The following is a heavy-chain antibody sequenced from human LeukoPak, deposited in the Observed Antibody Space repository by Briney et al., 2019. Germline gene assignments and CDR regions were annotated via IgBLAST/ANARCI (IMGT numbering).Heavy chain of an antibody. Sequence: ASVKVSCKASGYTFTSYAMNWVRQAPGQGLEWMGWINTNTGNPTYAQGFTGRFVFSLDTSVSTAYLQISSLKAEDTAVYYCAGGWIQLGPPYYYYTDVWGNGTTVTVSS. V-gene: IGHV7-4-1*02. J-gene: IGHJ6*03. CDR2: INTNTGNP. CDR1: GYTFTSYA. D-gene: IGHD5-18*01. CDR3: AGGWIQLGPPYYYYTDV.